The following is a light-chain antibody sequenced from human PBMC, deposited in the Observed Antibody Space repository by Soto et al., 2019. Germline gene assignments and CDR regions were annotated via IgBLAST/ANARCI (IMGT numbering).Light chain of an antibody. CDR1: QDINNY. J-gene: IGKJ4*01. CDR2: DAS. V-gene: IGKV1-33*01. CDR3: QQSDLFPLT. Sequence: DIQMTQSPSSLSASVGDRVVITCQASQDINNYLNWYQQKLGKAPKLLIYDASNLEPGVPSRFSGSGSGTHFTFTISSLQPEDYATYYCQQSDLFPLTFGGGTKVEIK.